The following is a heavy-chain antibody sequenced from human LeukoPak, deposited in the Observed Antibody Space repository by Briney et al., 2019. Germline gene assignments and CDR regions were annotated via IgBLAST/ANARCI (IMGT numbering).Heavy chain of an antibody. CDR2: INHSGST. V-gene: IGHV4-34*01. J-gene: IGHJ4*02. CDR1: GGSFSGYY. Sequence: SETLSLTCAVYGGSFSGYYWSWIRQPPGKGLEWIGEINHSGSTNYNPSLKSRVTMSVDTSKNQFSLKLSSVTAADTAVYYCARDPPRYGDYVDDYWGQGTLVTVSS. CDR3: ARDPPRYGDYVDDY. D-gene: IGHD4-17*01.